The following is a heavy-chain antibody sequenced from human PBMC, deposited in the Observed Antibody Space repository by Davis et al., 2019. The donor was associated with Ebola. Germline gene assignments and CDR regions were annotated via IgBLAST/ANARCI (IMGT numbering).Heavy chain of an antibody. CDR1: GFTFSRYA. D-gene: IGHD6-19*01. J-gene: IGHJ6*04. CDR3: AKGGSGWPSDYSYGLGV. Sequence: GGSLRLSCAASGFTFSRYAMTWARQAPGKGLEWVSAITSSGGTTYYADSVKGRFTISRDNSRNTLYLQMTSLRVDDTAVYYCAKGGSGWPSDYSYGLGVWGKGTTVTVSS. V-gene: IGHV3-23*01. CDR2: ITSSGGTT.